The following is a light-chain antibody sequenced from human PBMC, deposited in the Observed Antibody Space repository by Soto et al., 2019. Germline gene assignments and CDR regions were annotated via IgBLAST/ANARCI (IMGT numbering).Light chain of an antibody. Sequence: EVVLTQSPGTLSLSPGERATLSCRASLSISNYLAWYQQKPGQAPRLLIYDASSRATGIPDRFSGSASGTEFTLTISRLEPEDFAVYYWQQYGSSRRTFGQGTKVEIK. CDR2: DAS. J-gene: IGKJ1*01. CDR3: QQYGSSRRT. V-gene: IGKV3-20*01. CDR1: LSISNY.